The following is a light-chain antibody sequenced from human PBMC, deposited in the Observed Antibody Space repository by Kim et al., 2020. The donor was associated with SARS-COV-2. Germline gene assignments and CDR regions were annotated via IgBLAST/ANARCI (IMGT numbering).Light chain of an antibody. Sequence: QAGLTQPPSVSKGLRQTATLTCIGNSKNVGNEGAAWLQQHQGHPPKLLFYRDNNRPSGISERLSASRSGNTASPTITGLQPEDEADYYCSAWDTSLSAWVFGGGTKLTVL. CDR3: SAWDTSLSAWV. CDR2: RDN. V-gene: IGLV10-54*01. CDR1: SKNVGNEG. J-gene: IGLJ3*02.